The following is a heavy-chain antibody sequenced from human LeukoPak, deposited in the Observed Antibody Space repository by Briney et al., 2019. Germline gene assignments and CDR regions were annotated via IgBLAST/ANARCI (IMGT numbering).Heavy chain of an antibody. CDR3: ARNKYYYDSSGYYHYYYYYYGMDV. D-gene: IGHD3-22*01. CDR2: ISYDGSNK. Sequence: GPLRLSCAASGFTFSSYAMHWVRQAPGKGLEWVAVISYDGSNKYYADSVKGRFTISRDNSKNTLYLQMNSLRDEDTAVYYCARNKYYYDSSGYYHYYYYYYGMDVWGQGTTVTVSS. CDR1: GFTFSSYA. J-gene: IGHJ6*02. V-gene: IGHV3-30-3*01.